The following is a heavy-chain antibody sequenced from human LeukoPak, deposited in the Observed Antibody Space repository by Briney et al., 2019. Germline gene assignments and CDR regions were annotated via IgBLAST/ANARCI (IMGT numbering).Heavy chain of an antibody. J-gene: IGHJ4*02. Sequence: GGSLRLSCAASGFTVSSNYMAWVRQAPGKGLEWVSVIYSGGTIYYADSVTGRFTISRDNSKNTLYLQMNSLRAEDTAVYYCAREGSYDGSTMWYFDYWGQGTLVTVSS. CDR3: AREGSYDGSTMWYFDY. CDR1: GFTVSSNY. D-gene: IGHD3-22*01. CDR2: IYSGGTI. V-gene: IGHV3-53*01.